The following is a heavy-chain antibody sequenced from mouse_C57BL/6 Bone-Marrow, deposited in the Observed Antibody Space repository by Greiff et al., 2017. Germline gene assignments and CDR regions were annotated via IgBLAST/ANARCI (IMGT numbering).Heavy chain of an antibody. J-gene: IGHJ2*01. Sequence: QVQLKQSRAELARPGASVKLSCKASGYTFTSYGISWVKQRTGQGLEWIGEIYPRSGNTYYNEKFKGKATLTADKSSSTAYMELRSLTSEDSAVYFCARLLLRYGDYWGQGTTLTVSS. V-gene: IGHV1-81*01. CDR3: ARLLLRYGDY. CDR1: GYTFTSYG. CDR2: IYPRSGNT. D-gene: IGHD1-1*01.